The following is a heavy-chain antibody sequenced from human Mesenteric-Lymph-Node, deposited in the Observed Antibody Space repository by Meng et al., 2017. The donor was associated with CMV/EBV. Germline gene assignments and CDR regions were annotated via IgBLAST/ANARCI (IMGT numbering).Heavy chain of an antibody. CDR3: VRDLKATSVTTRGLYGMDI. Sequence: ASVKVSCKASGGTFSSYAISWVRQAPGQGLEYMGWMNPNSGGTISAQRFVGRVTMTRDTSIATAYMELYRLTSDDTAVYYCVRDLKATSVTTRGLYGMDIWGQGTTVTVSS. V-gene: IGHV1-2*02. J-gene: IGHJ6*02. D-gene: IGHD4-11*01. CDR1: GGTFSSYA. CDR2: MNPNSGGT.